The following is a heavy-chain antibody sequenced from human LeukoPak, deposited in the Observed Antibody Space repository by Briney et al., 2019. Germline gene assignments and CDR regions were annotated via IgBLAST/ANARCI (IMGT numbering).Heavy chain of an antibody. V-gene: IGHV4-39*01. CDR2: IYYSGST. CDR3: ATTLEYYDILTGYSSLGFDY. CDR1: GGSISSSSYY. D-gene: IGHD3-9*01. Sequence: PSETLSLTCTVSGGSISSSSYYWGWIRQPPGKGLEWIGSIYYSGSTYYNPSLKSRATISVDTSKNQFSLKLSSVTAADTAVYYCATTLEYYDILTGYSSLGFDYWGQGTLVTVSS. J-gene: IGHJ4*02.